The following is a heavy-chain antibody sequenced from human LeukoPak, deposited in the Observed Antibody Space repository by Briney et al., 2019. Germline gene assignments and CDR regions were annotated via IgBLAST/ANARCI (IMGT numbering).Heavy chain of an antibody. V-gene: IGHV4-34*01. CDR3: ARGVTIFGVVIDY. D-gene: IGHD3-3*01. Sequence: SETLSLTCAVYGGSFSGYYWSWIRQPPGKGLEWIGEINHSGSTNYNPSLKSRVTISVDTSKNQFSLKLSSVTAADTAVYYCARGVTIFGVVIDYRGQGTLVTVSS. CDR2: INHSGST. CDR1: GGSFSGYY. J-gene: IGHJ4*02.